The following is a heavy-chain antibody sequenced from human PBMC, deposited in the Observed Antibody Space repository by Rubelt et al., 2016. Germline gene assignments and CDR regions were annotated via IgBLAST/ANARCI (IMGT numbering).Heavy chain of an antibody. J-gene: IGHJ4*02. CDR2: ISGSSSYR. Sequence: EVQLVESGGDLVQPGRSLRLSCAASGFTFSTSSMNWVRQAPGKGLECVSSISGSSSYRYYADSVKGRFTISRDNAKNSLYLQMNRLRAEDTAVYYCARDPGYCSGTTCHYYFDYWGQGTLLTVSS. D-gene: IGHD2-2*01. CDR3: ARDPGYCSGTTCHYYFDY. CDR1: GFTFSTSS. V-gene: IGHV3-21*01.